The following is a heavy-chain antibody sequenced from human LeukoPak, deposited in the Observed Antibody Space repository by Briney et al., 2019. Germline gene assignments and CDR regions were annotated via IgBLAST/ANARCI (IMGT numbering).Heavy chain of an antibody. CDR1: GFTFGTYT. CDR2: IFGSGGQT. Sequence: GGSLRLSCAASGFTFGTYTMSWVRQAPGRGLEWVSGIFGSGGQTFNADSVKGRFTISRDNSNNVLFLHMDGLRAEDTALYYCAKDMKPDGLWDADYWGQGTLVTVSS. CDR3: AKDMKPDGLWDADY. V-gene: IGHV3-23*01. J-gene: IGHJ4*02. D-gene: IGHD1-14*01.